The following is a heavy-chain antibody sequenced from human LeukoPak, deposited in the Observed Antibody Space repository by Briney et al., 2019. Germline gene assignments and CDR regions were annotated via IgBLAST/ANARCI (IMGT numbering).Heavy chain of an antibody. CDR2: INDRGIAT. J-gene: IGHJ3*02. CDR3: AKSRSGYPRVDGFDI. CDR1: GFTFSNYA. Sequence: GGSLRLSCAASGFTFSNYAMSWVRQAPGKGLEWVSTINDRGIATYYADSVKGRFTISRDNSKNTLSLQVSSLRAEDTAIYYCAKSRSGYPRVDGFDIWGEKTMVTVSP. V-gene: IGHV3-23*01. D-gene: IGHD3-3*01.